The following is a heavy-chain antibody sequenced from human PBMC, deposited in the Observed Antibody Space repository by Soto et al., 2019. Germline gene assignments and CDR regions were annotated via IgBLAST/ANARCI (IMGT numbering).Heavy chain of an antibody. CDR1: GGSFSGYY. Sequence: LSLTCAVYGGSFSGYYWSWIRQPPGKGLEWIGEINHSGSTNYNPSLKSRVTISVDTSKNQFSLKLSSVTAADTAVYYCARAPDIVVVVAATGLGYYFDYWGQGTLVTVSS. V-gene: IGHV4-34*01. CDR3: ARAPDIVVVVAATGLGYYFDY. D-gene: IGHD2-15*01. CDR2: INHSGST. J-gene: IGHJ4*02.